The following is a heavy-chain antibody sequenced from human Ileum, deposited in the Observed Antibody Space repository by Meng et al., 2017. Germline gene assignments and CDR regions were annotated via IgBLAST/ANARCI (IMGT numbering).Heavy chain of an antibody. V-gene: IGHV1-69*05. D-gene: IGHD3-16*02. J-gene: IGHJ4*02. CDR2: IIPIFGTA. CDR1: GGTFSSYA. CDR3: SLRLRLGELSLLGNDY. Sequence: SVKVSCKASGGTFSSYAISWVRQAPGQGLEWMGGIIPIFGTANYAQKFQGRVTITTDESTSTAYMELSSLRSEDAAVDYCSLRLRLGELSLLGNDYWGQGTLVTVSS.